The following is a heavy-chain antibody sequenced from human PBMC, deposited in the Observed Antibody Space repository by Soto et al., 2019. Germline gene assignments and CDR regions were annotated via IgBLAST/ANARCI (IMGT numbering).Heavy chain of an antibody. Sequence: PSETLSLTCAVSGGSIDDYSWSLIRQPPGKGLEWIGYIYHYGNPHYNASLRSRVTLSVDRSKNQFSLNLRSVTAADTAVYYCARLNGYCIRGSCHGHYTMDVWGQGTTVTVSS. CDR2: IYHYGNP. V-gene: IGHV4-30-2*01. CDR3: ARLNGYCIRGSCHGHYTMDV. D-gene: IGHD2-15*01. J-gene: IGHJ6*02. CDR1: GGSIDDYS.